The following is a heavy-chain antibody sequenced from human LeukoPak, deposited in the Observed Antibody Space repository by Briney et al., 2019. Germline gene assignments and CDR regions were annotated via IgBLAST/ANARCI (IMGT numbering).Heavy chain of an antibody. V-gene: IGHV1-8*01. Sequence: ASVKVSCKASGYTFTSYDINWVRQATGQGLEWMGWMNPNSGNTGYAQKFQGRVTMTRNTSISTAYMELSSLRSEDTAVYYCARDLYRQQLVRNWFDPWGQGTLVTVSS. J-gene: IGHJ5*02. D-gene: IGHD6-13*01. CDR1: GYTFTSYD. CDR2: MNPNSGNT. CDR3: ARDLYRQQLVRNWFDP.